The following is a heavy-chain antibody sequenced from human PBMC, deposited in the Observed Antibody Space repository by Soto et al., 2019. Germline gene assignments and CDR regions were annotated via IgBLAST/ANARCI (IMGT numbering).Heavy chain of an antibody. CDR2: INHSGST. CDR3: ARVKVPQVYHHYYYVDV. CDR1: GGSFSGYY. J-gene: IGHJ6*03. V-gene: IGHV4-34*01. Sequence: SETLSLTCAVYGGSFSGYYWSWIRQPPGMGQEWIGEINHSGSTNYNPSLKSRVTISVDTSKNQFSLKLSSVTAADTAVYYCARVKVPQVYHHYYYVDVWGKGTTVTVSS.